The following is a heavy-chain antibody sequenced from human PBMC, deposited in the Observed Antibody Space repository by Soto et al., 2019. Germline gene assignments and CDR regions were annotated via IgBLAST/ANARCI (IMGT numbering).Heavy chain of an antibody. J-gene: IGHJ4*02. CDR2: ISYDGSNK. CDR1: GFTFSSYG. V-gene: IGHV3-30*03. D-gene: IGHD4-17*01. CDR3: ARGPSYSDSYFDH. Sequence: GGSLRLSCAASGFTFSSYGMHWVRQAPGKGLEWVAIISYDGSNKFYADSVKGRFTISRDNSRNTLYLQMNSLRADDTAVYYCARGPSYSDSYFDHWGQGTLVTVSS.